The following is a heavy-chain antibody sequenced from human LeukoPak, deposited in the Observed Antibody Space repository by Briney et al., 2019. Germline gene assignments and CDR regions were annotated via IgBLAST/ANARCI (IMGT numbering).Heavy chain of an antibody. CDR2: IIPIFGIA. Sequence: GASVKVSCKASGGTFSSYAISWVRQAPGQGLEWMGRIIPIFGIANYAQKFQGRVTITADKSTSTAYMELSSLRSEDTAVYYCARGTIAVAGIPMDVWGQGTTVTASS. V-gene: IGHV1-69*04. CDR3: ARGTIAVAGIPMDV. J-gene: IGHJ6*02. CDR1: GGTFSSYA. D-gene: IGHD6-19*01.